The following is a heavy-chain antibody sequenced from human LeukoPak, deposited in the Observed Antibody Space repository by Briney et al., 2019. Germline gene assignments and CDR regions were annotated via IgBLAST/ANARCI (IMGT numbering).Heavy chain of an antibody. CDR1: GFTFSSYW. D-gene: IGHD4-17*01. CDR2: ISSSSSTI. CDR3: ARVGVTTVGELDY. Sequence: PGGSLRLSCTASGFTFSSYWMHWVRQAPGKGLEWVSYISSSSSTIYYADSVKGRFTISRDNAKNSLYLQMNSLRAEDTAVYYCARVGVTTVGELDYWGQGTLVTVSS. V-gene: IGHV3-48*01. J-gene: IGHJ4*02.